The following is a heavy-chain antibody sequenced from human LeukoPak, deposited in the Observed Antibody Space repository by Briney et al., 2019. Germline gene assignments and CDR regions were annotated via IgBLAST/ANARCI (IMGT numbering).Heavy chain of an antibody. V-gene: IGHV4-38-2*02. CDR1: GYSISSGYY. Sequence: SETLSLTCTVSGYSISSGYYWGWIRQPPGKGLEWIGEINHSGSTNYNPSLKSRATISVDTSKNQFSLNLRSVTAADTAVYYCGSLHKVRGLTVFDHWGQGSLVTVSS. D-gene: IGHD3-10*01. J-gene: IGHJ4*02. CDR3: GSLHKVRGLTVFDH. CDR2: INHSGST.